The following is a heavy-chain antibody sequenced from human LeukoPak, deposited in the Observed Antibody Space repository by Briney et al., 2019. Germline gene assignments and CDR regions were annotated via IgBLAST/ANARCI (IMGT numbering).Heavy chain of an antibody. CDR1: GYTFTVYY. CDR2: INPNNGGA. D-gene: IGHD6-19*01. J-gene: IGHJ5*02. CDR3: AKGRVVAGSKSLTFHWLDP. V-gene: IGHV1-2*02. Sequence: GASVKVSCKASGYTFTVYYIHWVRQAPGQGLEWVGWINPNNGGAKYAQKFQDRVTMTGDTSISTAYMGLSRLRSDDTAVYYCAKGRVVAGSKSLTFHWLDPWGQGTLVTVSS.